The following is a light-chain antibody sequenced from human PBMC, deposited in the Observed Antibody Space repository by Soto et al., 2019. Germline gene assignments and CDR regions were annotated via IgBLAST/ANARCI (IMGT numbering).Light chain of an antibody. V-gene: IGKV3-11*01. J-gene: IGKJ2*01. CDR1: QTISSY. CDR2: DAS. CDR3: QQRANWPPYT. Sequence: EIVLTQSPATLSLSPGERATLSCRASQTISSYLAWYQQKPGQAPRLLIYDASTMATGIPARFSGSGSGTDFTLTISSIEPEDFAVYYCQQRANWPPYTFGQGTKLEIK.